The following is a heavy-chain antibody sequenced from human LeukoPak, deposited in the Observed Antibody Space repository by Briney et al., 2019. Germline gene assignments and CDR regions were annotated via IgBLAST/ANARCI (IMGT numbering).Heavy chain of an antibody. V-gene: IGHV3-7*01. CDR3: ARSYCSGGSCYEVVSYYYYYMDV. CDR2: INQDGSHK. CDR1: GFTFTNYW. Sequence: GGSLRLSCSASGFTFTNYWMSWVRQAPGKGLEWVVNINQDGSHKYYVDSVKGRFTISRDNAKSSMYVQMNSLRAEDTAVYFCARSYCSGGSCYEVVSYYYYYMDVWGKGTTVTVSS. D-gene: IGHD2-15*01. J-gene: IGHJ6*03.